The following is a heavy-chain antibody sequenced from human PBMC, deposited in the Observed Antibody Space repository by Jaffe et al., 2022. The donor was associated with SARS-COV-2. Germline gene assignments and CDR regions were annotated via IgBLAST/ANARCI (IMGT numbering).Heavy chain of an antibody. Sequence: EVQLLESGGGLVQPGGSLRLSCTTSGFTFSSYAMSWVRQAPGKGLEWVSAISASGERTYYADSVKGRFTISRDNSKNTLSVQMNRLRADDTAVYYCAKDLYQDFWSELDSWGQGTLVTVSS. CDR1: GFTFSSYA. V-gene: IGHV3-23*01. J-gene: IGHJ4*02. D-gene: IGHD3-3*01. CDR3: AKDLYQDFWSELDS. CDR2: ISASGERT.